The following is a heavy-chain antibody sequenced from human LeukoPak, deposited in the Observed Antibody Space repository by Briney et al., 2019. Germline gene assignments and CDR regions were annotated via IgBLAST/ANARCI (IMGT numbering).Heavy chain of an antibody. J-gene: IGHJ4*02. CDR1: GGYISSHY. CDR2: IYTGGST. V-gene: IGHV4-4*07. CDR3: ARDVPASIATYYFDY. Sequence: SETLSLTCTVSGGYISSHYWSWIRQPAGKGLEWIGRIYTGGSTNYNPSLKSRVTISLDTSKNQFSLKLSSVNAADTAVYYCARDVPASIATYYFDYWGQGTLVTVSS. D-gene: IGHD6-6*01.